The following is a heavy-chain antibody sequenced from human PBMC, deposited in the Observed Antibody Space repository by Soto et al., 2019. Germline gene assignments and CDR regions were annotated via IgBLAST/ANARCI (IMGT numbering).Heavy chain of an antibody. CDR1: GFTFSNYG. CDR2: ISYDGKNK. D-gene: IGHD6-6*01. Sequence: GGSLRLSCAASGFTFSNYGMHWVRQAPGKGLEWVAAISYDGKNKESGDSVKGLLTISRDNSENTLYLQMNNLRPDDTAVYYCAKDFVEYSSFLVSWGQGILVTVSS. CDR3: AKDFVEYSSFLVS. V-gene: IGHV3-30*18. J-gene: IGHJ5*02.